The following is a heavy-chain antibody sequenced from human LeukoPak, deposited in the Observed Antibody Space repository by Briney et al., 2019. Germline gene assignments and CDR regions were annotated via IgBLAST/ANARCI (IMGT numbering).Heavy chain of an antibody. CDR3: ASQYYYGSGSYGWSYGMDV. V-gene: IGHV4-39*01. CDR1: GGSISSSSYY. D-gene: IGHD3-10*01. J-gene: IGHJ6*02. Sequence: SETLSLTCTVSGGSISSSSYYWGWIRQPPGKGLEWIGSIYYSGSTYYNPSLKSRVTISVDTSKNQFSLKLSSVTAADTAVYYRASQYYYGSGSYGWSYGMDVWGQGTTVTVSS. CDR2: IYYSGST.